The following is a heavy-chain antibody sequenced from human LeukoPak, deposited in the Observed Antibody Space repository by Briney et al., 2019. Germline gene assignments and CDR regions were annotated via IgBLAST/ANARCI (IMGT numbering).Heavy chain of an antibody. D-gene: IGHD6-19*01. Sequence: TGGSLRLSCAASGFTFSIYGMSWVRQAPGKGLEWVSLISGSGGSTYYADSVKGRFTISRDNSENTLYLQMNSLKAEDTAVYYCAKDLRYSSGCYEYWGQGTLVTVSS. CDR2: ISGSGGST. CDR1: GFTFSIYG. CDR3: AKDLRYSSGCYEY. J-gene: IGHJ4*02. V-gene: IGHV3-23*01.